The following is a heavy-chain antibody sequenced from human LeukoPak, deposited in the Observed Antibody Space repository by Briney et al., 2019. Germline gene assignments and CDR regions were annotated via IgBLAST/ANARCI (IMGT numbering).Heavy chain of an antibody. J-gene: IGHJ6*02. CDR1: GYTFTSYD. Sequence: GASVKVSCKASGYTFTSYDINCVRQATGQGLEWMGWMNPNSGNTGYAQKFQGRVTMTRNTSISTAYMELSSLRSEDTAVYYCAVWVAATLNYYYYGMDVWGQGTTVTVSS. D-gene: IGHD2-15*01. CDR2: MNPNSGNT. V-gene: IGHV1-8*01. CDR3: AVWVAATLNYYYYGMDV.